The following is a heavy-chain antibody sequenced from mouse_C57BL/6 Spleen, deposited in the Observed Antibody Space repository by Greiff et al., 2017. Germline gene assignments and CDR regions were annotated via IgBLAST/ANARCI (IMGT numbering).Heavy chain of an antibody. J-gene: IGHJ3*01. D-gene: IGHD4-1*01. V-gene: IGHV5-9*01. CDR2: ISGGGGNT. CDR1: GFTFSSYT. CDR3: AIANWDWFAY. Sequence: EVMLVESGGGLVKPGGSLKLSCAASGFTFSSYTMSWVRQTPEKRLEWVATISGGGGNTYYPDSVKGRFTISRDNAKNTLYLQMSSLRSEDTALYYCAIANWDWFAYWGQGTLVTVSA.